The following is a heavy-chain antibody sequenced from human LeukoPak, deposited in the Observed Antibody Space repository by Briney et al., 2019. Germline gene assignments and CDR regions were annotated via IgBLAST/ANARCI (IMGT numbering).Heavy chain of an antibody. CDR1: GYTLTELS. J-gene: IGHJ4*02. Sequence: ASVKVSCKVSGYTLTELSMHWVRQAPGKGLEWMGGFDPEDGETIYAQKFQGGVTMTEDTSTDTAYMELSSLRSEDTAVYYCATEAKWELPPVYWGQGTLVTVSS. CDR2: FDPEDGET. CDR3: ATEAKWELPPVY. D-gene: IGHD1-26*01. V-gene: IGHV1-24*01.